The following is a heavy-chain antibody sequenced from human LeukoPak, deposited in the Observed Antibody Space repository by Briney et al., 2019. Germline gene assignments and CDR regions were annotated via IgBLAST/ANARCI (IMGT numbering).Heavy chain of an antibody. D-gene: IGHD4-23*01. CDR2: IYHSGST. Sequence: SETLSLTCTVSGYSINSISSTYYWGWVRQSPGKGLEWIGSIYHSGSTYYNPSLQSRVTISIDTSKNQFSLKLSSVTAADTAVYYCARLRVQNYGGNWGFDYWGQGTLVTVSS. J-gene: IGHJ4*02. V-gene: IGHV4-38-2*02. CDR3: ARLRVQNYGGNWGFDY. CDR1: GYSINSISSTYY.